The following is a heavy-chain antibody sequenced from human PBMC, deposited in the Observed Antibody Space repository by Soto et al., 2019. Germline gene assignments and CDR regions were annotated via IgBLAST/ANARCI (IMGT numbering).Heavy chain of an antibody. V-gene: IGHV3-23*01. Sequence: DVQLLESGGGLVQPGGSLRLSCATSGFTFGNYGMNWVRQAPGKGLEWVSGISGGGGNTYYAASVKGRFTISRDPSKNTVFLEMNSLRAEDTAVYYCAKGFIVVVTVLRPDDAFDVWGQGTLVTVSS. CDR1: GFTFGNYG. CDR3: AKGFIVVVTVLRPDDAFDV. J-gene: IGHJ3*01. CDR2: ISGGGGNT. D-gene: IGHD2-21*02.